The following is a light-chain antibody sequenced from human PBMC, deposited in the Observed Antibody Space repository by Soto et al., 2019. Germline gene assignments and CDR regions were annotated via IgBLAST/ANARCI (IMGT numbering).Light chain of an antibody. Sequence: QSALTQPASVSGSPGQSITIYCIGTGSDIGGDNYVSWYQQHPGKAPTLMIYDVWARPLGVSHRFSGSKSGNTASLTISGLQGDDEADYYCSSYTADMTDVFGTGTKLTVL. V-gene: IGLV2-14*03. CDR1: GSDIGGDNY. J-gene: IGLJ1*01. CDR3: SSYTADMTDV. CDR2: DVW.